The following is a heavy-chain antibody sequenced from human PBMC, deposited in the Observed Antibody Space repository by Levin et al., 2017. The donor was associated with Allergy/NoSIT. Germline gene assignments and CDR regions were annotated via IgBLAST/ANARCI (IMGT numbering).Heavy chain of an antibody. J-gene: IGHJ4*02. CDR3: ATYYYGSGSYPFDY. CDR2: ISSSSSTI. D-gene: IGHD3-10*01. CDR1: GFTFSSYS. V-gene: IGHV3-48*01. Sequence: GESLKISCAASGFTFSSYSMNWVRQAPGKGLEWVSYISSSSSTIYYADSVKGRFTISRDNAKNSLYLQMNSLRAEDTAVYYCATYYYGSGSYPFDYWGQGTLVTVSS.